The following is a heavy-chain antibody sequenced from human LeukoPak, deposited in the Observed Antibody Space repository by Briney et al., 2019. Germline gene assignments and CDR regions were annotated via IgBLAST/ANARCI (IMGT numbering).Heavy chain of an antibody. CDR3: ATLCCGSYYMDV. J-gene: IGHJ6*03. CDR1: GGTFSSYA. CDR2: IIPIFGTA. Sequence: SVKVSCEASGGTFSSYAISWVRQAPGQGLEWMGGIIPIFGTANYAQKFQGRVTITADKSTSTAYMELSSLRSEDTAVYYCATLCCGSYYMDVWGKGTTVTVSS. D-gene: IGHD2-15*01. V-gene: IGHV1-69*06.